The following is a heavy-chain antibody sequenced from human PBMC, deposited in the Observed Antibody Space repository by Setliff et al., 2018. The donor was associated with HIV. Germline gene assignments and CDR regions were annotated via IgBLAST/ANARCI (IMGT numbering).Heavy chain of an antibody. V-gene: IGHV4-38-2*01. J-gene: IGHJ6*03. CDR2: IYHSGST. CDR1: GYSISSGYY. CDR3: ARHRDPPGTSWIYYYYYMDL. D-gene: IGHD6-13*01. Sequence: TLSLTCAVSGYSISSGYYWGWIRQPPGKGLEWIGSIYHSGSTSYNPSLSSRLTISVDTSKNHVSLRLSSVTAADTGVYYCARHRDPPGTSWIYYYYYMDLWGEGTTVTVSS.